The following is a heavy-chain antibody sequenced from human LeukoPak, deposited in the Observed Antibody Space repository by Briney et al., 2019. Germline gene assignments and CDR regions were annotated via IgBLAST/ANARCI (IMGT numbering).Heavy chain of an antibody. CDR1: SGSISSYY. CDR2: IYYSGST. V-gene: IGHV4-59*01. Sequence: SETLSLTCTVSSGSISSYYWSWIRQPPGKGLEWIGYIYYSGSTNYNPSLKSRVTISVDTSKNQFSLKLSSVTAADTAVYYCARVGFYDILTGYPLPFLDYWGQGTLVTVSS. CDR3: ARVGFYDILTGYPLPFLDY. J-gene: IGHJ4*02. D-gene: IGHD3-9*01.